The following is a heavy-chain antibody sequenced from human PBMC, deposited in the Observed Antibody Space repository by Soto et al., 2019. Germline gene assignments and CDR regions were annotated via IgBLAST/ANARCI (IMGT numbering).Heavy chain of an antibody. V-gene: IGHV3-23*01. J-gene: IGHJ4*02. CDR1: GFTFSSYA. D-gene: IGHD3-3*01. Sequence: GGSLRLSCAASGFTFSSYAMSWVRQAPGKGLEWVSAISGSGGSTYYADSVKGRFTISRDNSKNTLYLQMNSLRAEDTAVYYCAKDPPGDFWSGYSLAFDYWGQGTLVTVSS. CDR3: AKDPPGDFWSGYSLAFDY. CDR2: ISGSGGST.